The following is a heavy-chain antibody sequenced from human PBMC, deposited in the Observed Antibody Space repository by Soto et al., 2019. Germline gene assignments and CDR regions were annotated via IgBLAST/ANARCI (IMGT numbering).Heavy chain of an antibody. CDR1: GGSFSGYY. J-gene: IGHJ6*02. D-gene: IGHD5-18*01. Sequence: PETLSLTCAVYGGSFSGYYWSWIRQPPGKGLEWIGEINHSGSTNYNPSLKSRVTISVDTSKNQFSLKLSSVTAADTAVYYCARGRGTAMISRDYYYGMDVWGQGTTVTV. CDR3: ARGRGTAMISRDYYYGMDV. V-gene: IGHV4-34*01. CDR2: INHSGST.